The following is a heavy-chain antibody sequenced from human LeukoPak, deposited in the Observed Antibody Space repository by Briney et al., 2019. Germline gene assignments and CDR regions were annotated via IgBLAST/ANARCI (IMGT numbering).Heavy chain of an antibody. Sequence: SETLSLTCTVSGYSISTGHYWGWIRQPPGKGLEWIGSVYEGETTYYNPSLKTRLTISVDTSKNQFSLKLSSVTAADTAVYYCASNWSDFDYWAREFWSPSPQ. D-gene: IGHD1-1*01. CDR1: GYSISTGHY. CDR3: ASNWSDFDY. V-gene: IGHV4-38-2*02. CDR2: VYEGETT. J-gene: IGHJ4*02.